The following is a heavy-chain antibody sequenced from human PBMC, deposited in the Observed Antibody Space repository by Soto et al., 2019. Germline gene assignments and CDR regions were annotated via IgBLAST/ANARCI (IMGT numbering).Heavy chain of an antibody. J-gene: IGHJ6*01. CDR2: IGTAGDT. CDR1: GFTFSSYD. CDR3: ARDYSRRITMVRGGNGMDV. D-gene: IGHD3-10*01. V-gene: IGHV3-13*04. Sequence: EVQLVESGGGLVQPGGSLRLSCAASGFTFSSYDMHWVRQATGKGLEWVSAIGTAGDTYYPGSVKGRFTISRENAKNSLYLQRNSLRSGDTAAYYCARDYSRRITMVRGGNGMDVWGEGTTVTVSS.